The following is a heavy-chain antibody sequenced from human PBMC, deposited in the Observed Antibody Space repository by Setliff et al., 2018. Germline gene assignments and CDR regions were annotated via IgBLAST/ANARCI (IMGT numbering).Heavy chain of an antibody. CDR3: ARRDEYLQFREFFDF. D-gene: IGHD3-10*01. V-gene: IGHV4-38-2*01. Sequence: SSETLSLTCAVSGVSISDGHFWGWIRQPPGKGLEWIGSIDRTGNRYYNSPLRSRVTLSIDMSRNEFSLELRSMTAADTAMYYCARRDEYLQFREFFDFWGQGILVTSP. CDR1: GVSISDGHF. J-gene: IGHJ4*02. CDR2: IDRTGNR.